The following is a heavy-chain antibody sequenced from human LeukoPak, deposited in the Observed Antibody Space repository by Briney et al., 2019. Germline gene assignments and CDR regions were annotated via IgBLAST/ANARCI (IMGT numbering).Heavy chain of an antibody. V-gene: IGHV1-46*01. CDR3: AKETPNTGWFDP. CDR1: GHTFTTYY. D-gene: IGHD1-14*01. CDR2: INPSGDGT. J-gene: IGHJ5*02. Sequence: GASVKVSCKAPGHTFTTYYVHLVRQAPGQGLEWMGVINPSGDGTNYPQRFQGRVTLTRDTSTSTVYMELSSLRSEDTAIYYCAKETPNTGWFDPWGQGTLVTVSP.